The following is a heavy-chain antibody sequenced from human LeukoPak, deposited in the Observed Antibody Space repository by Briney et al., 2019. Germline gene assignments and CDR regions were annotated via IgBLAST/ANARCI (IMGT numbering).Heavy chain of an antibody. V-gene: IGHV3-53*01. D-gene: IGHD2-21*01. CDR3: ARAPYLSDQTLGPSDH. CDR2: LYKDDST. Sequence: SGGSRSSSVPASGLPAVTNYMSWFGQPPGKGLEWASVLYKDDSTYYADSVKGRFTISRDNSKNTLYLQMNGLRAEDTAVYYCARAPYLSDQTLGPSDHWGQGTLVTVSS. J-gene: IGHJ4*02. CDR1: GLPAVTNY.